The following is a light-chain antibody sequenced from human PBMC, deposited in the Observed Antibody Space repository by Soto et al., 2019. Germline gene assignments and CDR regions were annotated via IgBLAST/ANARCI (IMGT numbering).Light chain of an antibody. Sequence: QSALTQPASVSGSPGQSITISCSGTSSDIGSYNHVAWYQQFPGKSPKLMIYAVSDRPSGVSDRFSGSKSGITASLTISGLQTDDEADYYCISYTDRQSYLFGTGTKLTVL. V-gene: IGLV2-14*03. CDR2: AVS. J-gene: IGLJ1*01. CDR1: SSDIGSYNH. CDR3: ISYTDRQSYL.